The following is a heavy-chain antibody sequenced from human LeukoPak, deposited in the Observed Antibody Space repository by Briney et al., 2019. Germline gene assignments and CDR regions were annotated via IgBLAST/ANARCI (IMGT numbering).Heavy chain of an antibody. CDR2: INHSGST. J-gene: IGHJ4*02. Sequence: SETLSLTCAVYGWSFSGYYWSWIRQPPGKGLEWIGEINHSGSTNYNPSLKSRVTISVDTSKNQYSLKLSSVTAADTAVYYCARAVDTAMVTFDYWGQGTLVTVSS. CDR3: ARAVDTAMVTFDY. D-gene: IGHD5-18*01. CDR1: GWSFSGYY. V-gene: IGHV4-34*01.